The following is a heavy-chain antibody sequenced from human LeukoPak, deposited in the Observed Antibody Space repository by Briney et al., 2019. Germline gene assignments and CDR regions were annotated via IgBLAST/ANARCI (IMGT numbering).Heavy chain of an antibody. CDR1: GYTFTSYA. J-gene: IGHJ3*02. V-gene: IGHV7-4-1*02. Sequence: ASVKVSCKASGYTFTSYAMNWVRQAPGQGLEWMGWINTNTGNPTYAQGFTGRFVFSLDTSVSTAYLQISSLKAEDTAVYYCARDRPLDYGDYFRVCAFDIWGQGTMVTVSS. CDR3: ARDRPLDYGDYFRVCAFDI. CDR2: INTNTGNP. D-gene: IGHD4-17*01.